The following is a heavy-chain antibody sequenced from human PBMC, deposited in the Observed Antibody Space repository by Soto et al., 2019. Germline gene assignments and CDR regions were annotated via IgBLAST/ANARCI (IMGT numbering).Heavy chain of an antibody. J-gene: IGHJ4*02. CDR1: GGTFSSYA. CDR3: AISAPRWLHPEYYFDY. CDR2: IIPIFGTA. D-gene: IGHD5-12*01. V-gene: IGHV1-69*06. Sequence: QVQLVQSGAEVKKPGSSVKVSCKASGGTFSSYAISWVRQAPGQGLEWMGGIIPIFGTANYAQKFQGRVTITADKSTSPAYMELRSLRSEDTDVYYCAISAPRWLHPEYYFDYWGQGTLVTVSS.